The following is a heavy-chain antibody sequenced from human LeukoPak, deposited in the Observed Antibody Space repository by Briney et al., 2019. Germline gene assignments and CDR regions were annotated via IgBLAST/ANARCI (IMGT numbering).Heavy chain of an antibody. D-gene: IGHD3-16*01. Sequence: SETLSLTCAVAGGFISSGCYCWSWIRQPPGKGLEWFGYIYDSRSTYYHPCVKSRVTISVDRSKNQFSLKLSSVTAADTAVYYCARYGVEGVRAGFDYWGQGTLVTVSS. J-gene: IGHJ4*02. CDR3: ARYGVEGVRAGFDY. CDR2: IYDSRST. V-gene: IGHV4-30-2*01. CDR1: GGFISSGCYC.